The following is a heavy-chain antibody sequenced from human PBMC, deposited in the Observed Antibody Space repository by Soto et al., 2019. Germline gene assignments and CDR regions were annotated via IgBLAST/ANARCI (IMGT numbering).Heavy chain of an antibody. D-gene: IGHD3-10*01. CDR3: ARGGITMVRAPQHNVYGMDV. J-gene: IGHJ6*02. CDR1: GGTFSSYA. Sequence: QVQLVQSGAAVKKPGSSVKVSCKASGGTFSSYAISWVRQAPGQGLEWMGGIIPIFGTANYAQKFQGRVTITADESTSTAYMELSSLRSEDTAVYYCARGGITMVRAPQHNVYGMDVWGQGTTVTVSS. CDR2: IIPIFGTA. V-gene: IGHV1-69*01.